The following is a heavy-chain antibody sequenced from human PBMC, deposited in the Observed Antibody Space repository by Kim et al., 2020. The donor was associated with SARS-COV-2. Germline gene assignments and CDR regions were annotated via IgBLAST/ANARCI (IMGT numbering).Heavy chain of an antibody. D-gene: IGHD2-2*01. CDR1: GFTFSSYG. J-gene: IGHJ6*02. CDR2: IWYDGSNK. V-gene: IGHV3-33*01. CDR3: ARDHAEVVVVPAANYGMDV. Sequence: GGSLRLSCAASGFTFSSYGMHWVRQAPGKGLEWVAVIWYDGSNKYYADSVKGRFTISRDNSKNPLYLQMNSLRAEDTAVYYCARDHAEVVVVPAANYGMDVWGQGTTVTVSS.